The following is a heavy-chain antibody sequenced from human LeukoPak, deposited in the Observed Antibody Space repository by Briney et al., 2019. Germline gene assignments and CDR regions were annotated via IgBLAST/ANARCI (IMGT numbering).Heavy chain of an antibody. D-gene: IGHD1-26*01. CDR3: ARDSKWELPGWFDP. Sequence: GGSLRLSCAASGFTFSSYWMSWVRQAPGKGLGWVANIKQDGSEKYYVDSVKGRFTISRDNAKNSLYLQMNSLRAEDTTVYYCARDSKWELPGWFDPWGQGTLVTVSS. J-gene: IGHJ5*02. CDR2: IKQDGSEK. V-gene: IGHV3-7*01. CDR1: GFTFSSYW.